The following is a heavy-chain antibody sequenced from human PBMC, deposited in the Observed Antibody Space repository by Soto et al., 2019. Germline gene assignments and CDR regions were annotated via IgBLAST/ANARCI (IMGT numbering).Heavy chain of an antibody. CDR3: ARTFGFWDRYSPLDA. D-gene: IGHD2-15*01. CDR2: ISDGGRRT. J-gene: IGHJ5*02. Sequence: EVQLFQSGGGLVQPGGSLRLSCAGSGFRFRGYAMGWVRQAPGRGLEWVSFISDGGRRTYYADSVKGRFTISRDNSKNSLYFHHSAVNAGATDVSFCARTFGFWDRYSPLDAWGQGTMVTVSS. V-gene: IGHV3-23*01. CDR1: GFRFRGYA.